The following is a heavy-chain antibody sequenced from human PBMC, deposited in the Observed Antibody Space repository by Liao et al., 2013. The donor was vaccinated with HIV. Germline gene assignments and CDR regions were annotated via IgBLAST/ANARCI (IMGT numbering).Heavy chain of an antibody. D-gene: IGHD1-26*01. J-gene: IGHJ4*02. Sequence: QVQLQESGPGLVKPSQTLSLTCTVSGGSISSGSYYWSWVRQPAGKGLEWIGRIHISGSTNYNPSLKSRVTISVDTSKNQFSLKVNSVTAADTAVYYCARLISPSGLDYWGQGILVTVSS. CDR1: GGSISSGSYY. CDR3: ARLISPSGLDY. V-gene: IGHV4-61*02. CDR2: IHISGST.